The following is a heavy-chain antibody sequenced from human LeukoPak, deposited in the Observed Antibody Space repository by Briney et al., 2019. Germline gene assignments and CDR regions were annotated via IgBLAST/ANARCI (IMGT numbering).Heavy chain of an antibody. CDR3: ASITSGYSSSWFKVGMDV. V-gene: IGHV4-34*01. J-gene: IGHJ6*04. CDR2: INHSGST. D-gene: IGHD6-13*01. Sequence: SETLSLTCAVYGVSFSGYYWSWIRQPPGKGLEWIGEINHSGSTNYNPSLKSRVTISVDTSKNQFSLKLSSVTAADTAVYYCASITSGYSSSWFKVGMDVWGKGTTVTVSP. CDR1: GVSFSGYY.